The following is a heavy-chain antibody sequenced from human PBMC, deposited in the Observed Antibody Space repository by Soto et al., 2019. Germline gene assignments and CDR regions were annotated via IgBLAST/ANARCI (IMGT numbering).Heavy chain of an antibody. V-gene: IGHV3-30*18. CDR2: ISYDGSNK. CDR3: AKDRQYSSSWLDY. CDR1: GFTFSSYG. J-gene: IGHJ4*02. Sequence: GGSLRLSCAASGFTFSSYGMHWVRQAPGKGLEWVAVISYDGSNKYYADSVKGRFTISRDNSKNTLYLQMNSLRAEDTAVYYCAKDRQYSSSWLDYWGQGTLVTVSS. D-gene: IGHD6-13*01.